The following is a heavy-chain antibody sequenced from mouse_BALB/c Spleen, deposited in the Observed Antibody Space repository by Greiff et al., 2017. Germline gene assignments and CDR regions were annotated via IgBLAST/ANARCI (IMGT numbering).Heavy chain of an antibody. D-gene: IGHD1-1*01. CDR3: TREDYYGSSYPFAY. CDR2: IDPSDSYT. J-gene: IGHJ3*01. CDR1: GYTFTSYW. Sequence: QVQLQQPGAELVKPGASVKMSCKASGYTFTSYWMHWVKQRPGQGLEWIGVIDPSDSYTSYNQKFKGKATLTVDTSSSTAYMQLSSLTSEDSAVYYCTREDYYGSSYPFAYWGQGTLVTVSA. V-gene: IGHV1S127*01.